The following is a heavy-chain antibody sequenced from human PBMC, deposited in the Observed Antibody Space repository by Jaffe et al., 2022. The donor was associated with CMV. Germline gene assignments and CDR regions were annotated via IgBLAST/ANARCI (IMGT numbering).Heavy chain of an antibody. CDR2: INQDGSEK. V-gene: IGHV3-7*01. CDR3: VRVFGVPYSSAYFDF. D-gene: IGHD6-25*01. Sequence: EEQVVESGGGVVQPGGSLRLSCAASGFSFISYWMSWVRQAPGKGLKWVANINQDGSEKYYVDSVKGRFAISRDNAKDSLYLQMNSLRAEDTAVYYCVRVFGVPYSSAYFDFWGQGTLVTVSS. CDR1: GFSFISYW. J-gene: IGHJ4*02.